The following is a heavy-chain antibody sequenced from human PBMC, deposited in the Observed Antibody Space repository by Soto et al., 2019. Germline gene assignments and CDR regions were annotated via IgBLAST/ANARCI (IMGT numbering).Heavy chain of an antibody. CDR3: ARRMYSSSSDVGGHNFDN. CDR2: ISTYNGKT. J-gene: IGHJ3*02. D-gene: IGHD6-6*01. CDR1: GYTFTSYG. Sequence: GASVKVSCKASGYTFTSYGITWVRQAPGQGLEWMGWISTYNGKTTYAQKFQGRVTMTTDTSTSTAYMELRSLRSDDTAVYYCARRMYSSSSDVGGHNFDNWGQGTTVTVSS. V-gene: IGHV1-18*04.